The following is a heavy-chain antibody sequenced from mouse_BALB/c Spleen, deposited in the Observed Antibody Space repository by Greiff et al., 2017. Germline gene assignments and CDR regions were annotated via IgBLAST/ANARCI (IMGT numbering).Heavy chain of an antibody. CDR3: ARGGFAY. CDR1: GFNIKDYY. CDR2: IDPENGNT. V-gene: IGHV14-1*02. J-gene: IGHJ3*01. Sequence: VQLQHSGAELVRSGASVKLSCTASGFNIKDYYMHWVKQRPEQGLEWIGWIDPENGNTIYDPKFQGKASITADTSSNTAYLQLSSLTSEDTAVYYCARGGFAYWGQGTLVTVSA.